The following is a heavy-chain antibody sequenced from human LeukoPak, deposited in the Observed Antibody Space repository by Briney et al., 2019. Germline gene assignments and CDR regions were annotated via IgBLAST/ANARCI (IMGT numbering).Heavy chain of an antibody. CDR1: GGSISTYY. CDR3: ARAAGYCTDGVCFGANWFDP. CDR2: IYTSGST. Sequence: SETLSLTCTVSGGSISTYYWSWIRRPAGKGLEWIGCIYTSGSTNYNPSLKSRVTMSVDTSKNQFSLKLTPVTAADTAVYYCARAAGYCTDGVCFGANWFDPWGQGTLVTVSS. V-gene: IGHV4-4*07. D-gene: IGHD2-8*01. J-gene: IGHJ5*02.